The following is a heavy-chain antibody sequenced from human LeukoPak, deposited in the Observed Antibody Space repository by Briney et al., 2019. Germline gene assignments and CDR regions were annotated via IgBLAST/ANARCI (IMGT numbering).Heavy chain of an antibody. Sequence: ASVKVSCTVSGYTLTELSMHWVRQAPGKGLEWMGGFDPEDGETIYAQKFQGRVTMTEDTSTDTAYMELSSLRSEDTAVYYRATETMYSSGWYRFDYWGQGTLVTVSS. J-gene: IGHJ4*02. V-gene: IGHV1-24*01. CDR3: ATETMYSSGWYRFDY. CDR1: GYTLTELS. CDR2: FDPEDGET. D-gene: IGHD6-19*01.